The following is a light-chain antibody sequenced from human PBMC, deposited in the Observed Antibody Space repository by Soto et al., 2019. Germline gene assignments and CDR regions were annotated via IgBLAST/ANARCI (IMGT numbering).Light chain of an antibody. Sequence: LLLTQSPGTLSLSPAERATLSSMASQSVTSTYLGWYQQKPGQAPSLLIYGASSRATGIPDRFSGSGSGTDFTLTISRLEPEDFAVYYCQQYVSPPITFGQGTRLEI. CDR2: GAS. J-gene: IGKJ5*01. CDR1: QSVTSTY. V-gene: IGKV3-20*01. CDR3: QQYVSPPIT.